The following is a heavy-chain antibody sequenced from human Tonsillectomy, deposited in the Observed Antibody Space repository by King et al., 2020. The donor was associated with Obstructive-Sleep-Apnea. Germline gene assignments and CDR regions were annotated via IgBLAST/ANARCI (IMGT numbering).Heavy chain of an antibody. D-gene: IGHD3-10*01. CDR2: MYISGGT. Sequence: QLQESGPGLVKPSETVSLTCTVSGGSISSYYWSWIRQPAGKGLEWIGRMYISGGTSYNPSLKSRVTMSEDTSKNQFSLKLSSVTAADTAVYYCARDTKGLWYYGSGTYVMDVWGQGTTVTVSS. J-gene: IGHJ6*02. CDR3: ARDTKGLWYYGSGTYVMDV. CDR1: GGSISSYY. V-gene: IGHV4-4*07.